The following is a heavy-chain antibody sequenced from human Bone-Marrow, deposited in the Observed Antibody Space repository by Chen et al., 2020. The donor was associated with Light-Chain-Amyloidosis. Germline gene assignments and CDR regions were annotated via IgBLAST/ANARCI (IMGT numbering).Heavy chain of an antibody. CDR3: ATGGGGAYDH. D-gene: IGHD3-10*01. J-gene: IGHJ4*02. Sequence: EAHLVESGGGLVQPGGSLRLSCAASGVTFSSYWVSWVRQAPGKGLEWVSNEKPDGSETYHVYSVKGRFSSARDNAKNSLSLQMNSLRAGDPALYYWATGGGGAYDHWGQGTLVTVSS. CDR1: GVTFSSYW. V-gene: IGHV3-7*05. CDR2: EKPDGSET.